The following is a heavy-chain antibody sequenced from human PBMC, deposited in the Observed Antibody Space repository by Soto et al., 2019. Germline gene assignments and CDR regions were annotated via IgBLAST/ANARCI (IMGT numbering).Heavy chain of an antibody. D-gene: IGHD2-15*01. CDR2: IYYSGST. CDR1: GGSISSYY. CDR3: ARASAGWQFDC. Sequence: QVQLQESGPGLVKPSETLSLTCTVSGGSISSYYWSWIRQPPGKGLEWIGYIYYSGSTNYNPSLKSRVTISVDTSKNQFSLKLSSVTAADTAVYYCARASAGWQFDCWGQGTLVTVSS. V-gene: IGHV4-59*01. J-gene: IGHJ4*02.